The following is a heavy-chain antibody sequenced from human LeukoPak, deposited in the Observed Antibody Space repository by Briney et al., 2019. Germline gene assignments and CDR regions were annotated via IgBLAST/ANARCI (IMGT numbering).Heavy chain of an antibody. CDR2: INPNSGGT. J-gene: IGHJ4*02. Sequence: ASVKVSCKASGYTFTGYYMHWVRQAPGQGLEWIGWINPNSGGTNYAQKFQGRVTMTRDTSISTAYMELSRLRSDDTAVYYCARPLPVGATETPFDYWGQGTLVTVSS. D-gene: IGHD1-26*01. V-gene: IGHV1-2*02. CDR1: GYTFTGYY. CDR3: ARPLPVGATETPFDY.